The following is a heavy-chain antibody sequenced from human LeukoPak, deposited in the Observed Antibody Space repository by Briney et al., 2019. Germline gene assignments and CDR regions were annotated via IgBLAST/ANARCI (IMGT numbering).Heavy chain of an antibody. J-gene: IGHJ4*02. CDR1: GFTFSSYG. CDR3: AKDRRDILTDLGD. Sequence: PGGSLRLSCAASGFTFSSYGMHWVRQAPGKGLEWLAFIRYDGTTKYYTDSVKGRFTISRDNSKNTLYLQMNSLRAEDTAVYYCAKDRRDILTDLGDWGQGTLVTVSS. CDR2: IRYDGTTK. D-gene: IGHD3-9*01. V-gene: IGHV3-30*02.